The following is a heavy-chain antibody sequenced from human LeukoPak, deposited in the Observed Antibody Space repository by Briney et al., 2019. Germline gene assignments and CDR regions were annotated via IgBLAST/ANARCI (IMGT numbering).Heavy chain of an antibody. CDR2: IASDGSST. V-gene: IGHV3-74*01. CDR1: GFTFSSSA. J-gene: IGHJ4*02. Sequence: GGSLRLSCAASGFTFSSSAMSWVRQVPGKGLVWVSRIASDGSSTTYADSVKGRSSISRDNAKNTLYLQMNSLRVEDTAVYYCARGRPHGNDYWGQGTLVTVSS. D-gene: IGHD4-23*01. CDR3: ARGRPHGNDY.